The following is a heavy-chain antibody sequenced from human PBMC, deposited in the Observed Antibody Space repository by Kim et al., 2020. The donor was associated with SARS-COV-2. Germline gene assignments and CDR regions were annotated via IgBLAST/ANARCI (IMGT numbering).Heavy chain of an antibody. CDR1: GYTFTSYD. D-gene: IGHD3-9*01. CDR2: MNPNSGNT. Sequence: ASVKVSCKASGYTFTSYDINWVRQATGQGLEWMGWMNPNSGNTGYAQKFQGRVTMTRNTSISTAYMELSSLRSEDTAVYYCARALEGLRYFDWLIPTNPNNSPDDAFDIWGQGTMVTVSS. CDR3: ARALEGLRYFDWLIPTNPNNSPDDAFDI. J-gene: IGHJ3*02. V-gene: IGHV1-8*01.